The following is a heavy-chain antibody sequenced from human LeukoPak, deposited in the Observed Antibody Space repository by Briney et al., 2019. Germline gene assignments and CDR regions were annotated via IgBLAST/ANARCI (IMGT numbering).Heavy chain of an antibody. J-gene: IGHJ4*02. V-gene: IGHV3-23*01. CDR1: GFTFSSYG. CDR2: ISGSGGST. CDR3: ATITMVRGVIISHFDY. Sequence: GGSLRLSCAASGFTFSSYGMSWVRQAPGKGLEWVSAISGSGGSTYYADSVKGRFTISRDNSKNTLYLQMNSLRAEDTAVYYCATITMVRGVIISHFDYWGQGTLVTVSS. D-gene: IGHD3-10*01.